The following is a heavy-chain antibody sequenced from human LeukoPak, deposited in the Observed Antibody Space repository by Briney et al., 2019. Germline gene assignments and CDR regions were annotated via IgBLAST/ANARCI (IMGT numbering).Heavy chain of an antibody. Sequence: GGSLRLSCAASGFTFSNHAMHWVRQVPGKGLEWVAVISYDGTNEYYADSVKGRFTISRDNSKNTLYLQMNSLRAEDTAVYYCAIGGRYSYSSNFDYWGQGTLVTVSS. J-gene: IGHJ4*02. CDR3: AIGGRYSYSSNFDY. V-gene: IGHV3-30*04. D-gene: IGHD5-18*01. CDR2: ISYDGTNE. CDR1: GFTFSNHA.